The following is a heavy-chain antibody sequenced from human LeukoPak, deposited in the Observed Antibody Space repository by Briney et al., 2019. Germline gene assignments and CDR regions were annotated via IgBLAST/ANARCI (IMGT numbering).Heavy chain of an antibody. CDR1: GFTFSNSW. Sequence: PGGSLRLSCAASGFTFSNSWMTWVRQAPGKGLEWVANIREDGTEKFYVDSVKGRFTVSRDNAKNSLYLQMNSLRAEDTALYYCARYAGNPRPLIYWGQGTLVTVSS. V-gene: IGHV3-7*01. CDR2: IREDGTEK. J-gene: IGHJ4*02. D-gene: IGHD4-23*01. CDR3: ARYAGNPRPLIY.